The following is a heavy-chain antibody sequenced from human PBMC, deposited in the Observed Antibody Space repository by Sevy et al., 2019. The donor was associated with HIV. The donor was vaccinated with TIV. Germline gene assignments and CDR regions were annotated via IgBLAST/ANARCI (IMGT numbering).Heavy chain of an antibody. D-gene: IGHD5-18*01. Sequence: GGSLRLSCAASGFTANSNYMTWVRQAPGKGLEGVSVIHSDETTYHTDSVKDRFTISRDNFKNTLYLHMSSLRAEDTAVYYCARGKSGYGYALNYWGQGTLVTVSS. CDR1: GFTANSNY. J-gene: IGHJ4*02. CDR3: ARGKSGYGYALNY. V-gene: IGHV3-66*01. CDR2: IHSDETT.